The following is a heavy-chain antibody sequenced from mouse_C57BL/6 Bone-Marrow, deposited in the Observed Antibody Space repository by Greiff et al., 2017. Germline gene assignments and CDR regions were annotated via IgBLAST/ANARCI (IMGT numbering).Heavy chain of an antibody. CDR3: AIYDLFAY. V-gene: IGHV1-82*01. D-gene: IGHD2-3*01. CDR2: IYPGDGDT. J-gene: IGHJ3*01. Sequence: VQLKQSGPELVKPGASVKISCKASGYAFSSSWMNWVKQRPGKGLEWIGRIYPGDGDTNYNGKFKGKATLTADKSSSTAYMQLSSLTSEDAAVYFCAIYDLFAYWGQGTLVTVSA. CDR1: GYAFSSSW.